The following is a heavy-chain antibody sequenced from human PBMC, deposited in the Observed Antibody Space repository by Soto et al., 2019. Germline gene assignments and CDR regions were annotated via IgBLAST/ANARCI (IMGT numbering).Heavy chain of an antibody. CDR2: IYYSGGT. CDR1: GGSISSGDYY. CDR3: ARAQYWGGDCYSPDRFDY. V-gene: IGHV4-30-4*01. D-gene: IGHD2-21*02. Sequence: SETLSLTCTVSGGSISSGDYYWSWIRQPPGKGLEWIGYIYYSGGTYYNPSLKSRVTISVDTSKNQFSLKLSSVTAADTAVYYCARAQYWGGDCYSPDRFDYWGQGTLVTASS. J-gene: IGHJ4*02.